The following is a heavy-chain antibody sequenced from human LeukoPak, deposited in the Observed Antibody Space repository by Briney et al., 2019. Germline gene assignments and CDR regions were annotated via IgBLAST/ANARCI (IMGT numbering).Heavy chain of an antibody. V-gene: IGHV1-18*01. CDR1: GYTFNSHG. J-gene: IGHJ3*02. CDR2: ISAYNGNT. CDR3: ARGPRYCSSTSCYWAFDI. D-gene: IGHD2-2*01. Sequence: ASVKVSCKASGYTFNSHGISWVRQAPGQGLEWMGWISAYNGNTNYAQKLQGRVTMTTDTSTSTAYMELSRLRSDDTAVYYCARGPRYCSSTSCYWAFDIWGQGTMVTVSS.